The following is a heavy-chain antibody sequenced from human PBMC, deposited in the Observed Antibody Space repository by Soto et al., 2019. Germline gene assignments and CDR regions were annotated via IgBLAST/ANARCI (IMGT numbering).Heavy chain of an antibody. CDR1: GGSISPYY. CDR3: VRVGGYYGDYPNFDY. D-gene: IGHD4-17*01. J-gene: IGHJ4*02. Sequence: SETLSLTCTVSGGSISPYYWSWIRQPPGKGLEWIGYIYYSGSTKYNPSLKSRVIISVDRTKNHFSLRLSSVTAADTAVYYCVRVGGYYGDYPNFDYWGQGTLVTVSS. CDR2: IYYSGST. V-gene: IGHV4-59*01.